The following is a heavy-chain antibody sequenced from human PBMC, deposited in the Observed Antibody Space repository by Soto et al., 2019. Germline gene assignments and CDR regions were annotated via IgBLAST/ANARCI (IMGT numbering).Heavy chain of an antibody. CDR2: IIPMLGMS. J-gene: IGHJ4*02. CDR1: GDTFNFYT. Sequence: QVQLVQSGAEVKKPGSSVKVSCKASGDTFNFYTISSVRQAPGQGLEWMGRIIPMLGMSNYAQKFQDRVTIIADKSTSTAYMQLSSLRSEDTAIYYCATSYGSGSRPFDYWGQGTLVTVSS. V-gene: IGHV1-69*02. CDR3: ATSYGSGSRPFDY. D-gene: IGHD3-10*01.